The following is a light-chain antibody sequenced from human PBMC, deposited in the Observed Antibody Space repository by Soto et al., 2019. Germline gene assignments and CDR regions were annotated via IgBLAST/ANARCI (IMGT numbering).Light chain of an antibody. Sequence: DIVMTQSPDSLAVSLGERATINCKSSQSVLYSSNNKNYLAWHQQKPGQPPKLLIYWASTRESGVPDRFSGSGSGTDFTLTISSLQAEDVAVYYCQQHYSSPHTFGQGTKVEMK. J-gene: IGKJ2*01. CDR1: QSVLYSSNNKNY. CDR3: QQHYSSPHT. V-gene: IGKV4-1*01. CDR2: WAS.